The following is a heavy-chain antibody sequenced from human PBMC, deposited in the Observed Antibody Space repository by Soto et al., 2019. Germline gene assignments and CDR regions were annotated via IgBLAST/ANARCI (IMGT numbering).Heavy chain of an antibody. CDR1: GYTFTSYG. D-gene: IGHD2-8*01. Sequence: QVQLVQSGAEVKKPGASVKVSCKASGYTFTSYGISWVRQAPGQGLEWMGWISAYNGNTNYAQKLQGRVTMTTDTTPSTAYVELRSLRSDDTAVYYVAREMGRWYFDLWGRGTLVTVSS. V-gene: IGHV1-18*01. CDR3: AREMGRWYFDL. J-gene: IGHJ2*01. CDR2: ISAYNGNT.